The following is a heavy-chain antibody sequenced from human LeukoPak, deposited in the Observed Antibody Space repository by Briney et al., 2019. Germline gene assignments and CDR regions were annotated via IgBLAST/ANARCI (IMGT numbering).Heavy chain of an antibody. CDR1: GFTFDDYA. J-gene: IGHJ6*02. V-gene: IGHV3-9*01. Sequence: GRSLRLSCAASGFTFDDYAMPWVRQAPGKGLEWVSGISWNSGSIGYADSVKGRFTISRDNAKNSLYLQMNSLRAEDTALYYCAKGRYSSSWYGFGGDYYYGMDVWGQGTTVTVSS. CDR3: AKGRYSSSWYGFGGDYYYGMDV. D-gene: IGHD6-13*01. CDR2: ISWNSGSI.